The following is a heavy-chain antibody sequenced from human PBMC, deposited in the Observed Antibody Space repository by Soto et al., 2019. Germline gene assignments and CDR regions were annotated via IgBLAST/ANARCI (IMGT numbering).Heavy chain of an antibody. D-gene: IGHD3-10*01. Sequence: QVQLQESGPGLVKPSGTLSLTCAVSGDSISTNNWWSWVRQPPGKGLEWIGEIYHSGSTNYNPSLRSRLTISVDKSRNQFSLKLSSVTAADTAVYYCARSGYDSGYWGQGTLVTVAS. CDR2: IYHSGST. V-gene: IGHV4-4*02. CDR3: ARSGYDSGY. J-gene: IGHJ4*02. CDR1: GDSISTNNW.